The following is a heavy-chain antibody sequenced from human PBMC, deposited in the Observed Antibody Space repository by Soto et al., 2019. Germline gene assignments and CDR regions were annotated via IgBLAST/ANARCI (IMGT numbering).Heavy chain of an antibody. CDR2: IRGSGGST. Sequence: GGSLRLSCAASGFTFSSYAMSWVRQAPGKGLEWVSAIRGSGGSTYYADSVKGRFTISRDNSKNTLYLQMNSLRAEDTAVYYCANALQYEFWSGYPHFDYWGQGTLVTVSS. V-gene: IGHV3-23*01. CDR1: GFTFSSYA. J-gene: IGHJ4*02. D-gene: IGHD3-3*01. CDR3: ANALQYEFWSGYPHFDY.